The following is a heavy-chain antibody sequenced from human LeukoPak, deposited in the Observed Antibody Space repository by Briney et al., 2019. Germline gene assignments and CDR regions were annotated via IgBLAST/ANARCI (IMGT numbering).Heavy chain of an antibody. D-gene: IGHD5-18*01. CDR3: ARDFRQLWLRTFDY. CDR1: GFTFSSYS. CDR2: ISGSSSPI. V-gene: IGHV3-48*01. J-gene: IGHJ4*02. Sequence: LPGGSLRLSCAASGFTFSSYSMNWVRQAPGKGLEWVSYISGSSSPIYYADSVKGRFTISRDNAKNSLYLQMNSLRAEDTAVYYCARDFRQLWLRTFDYWGQGTLVTVSS.